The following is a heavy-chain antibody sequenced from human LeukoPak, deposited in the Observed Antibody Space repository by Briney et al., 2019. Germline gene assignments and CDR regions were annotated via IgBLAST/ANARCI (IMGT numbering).Heavy chain of an antibody. V-gene: IGHV4-61*02. CDR2: IYTSGIT. CDR1: GGSISSGIYY. CDR3: ARDCSSTSCSFDY. D-gene: IGHD2-2*01. J-gene: IGHJ4*03. Sequence: SETLSLTCTVSGGSISSGIYYGSWIRQPAGKVLEGIGRIYTSGITNYNPSLKSQVTISVDTSNNQYSLKMSSVTDADTAVYYCARDCSSTSCSFDY.